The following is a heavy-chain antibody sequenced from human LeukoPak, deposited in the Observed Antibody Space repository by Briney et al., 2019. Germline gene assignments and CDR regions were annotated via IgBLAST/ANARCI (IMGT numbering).Heavy chain of an antibody. V-gene: IGHV1-2*02. CDR2: INPNSGGT. CDR1: RYTFTRYY. Sequence: ASVKVSCKASRYTFTRYYMNWVRQAPGQGLEWMGWINPNSGGTNYAQKFQGRGTMTRDTYISTAYMELSRLRCDDPAVYYCARMVAPAGTEVDYWRQGPLVRVS. D-gene: IGHD6-13*01. J-gene: IGHJ4*02. CDR3: ARMVAPAGTEVDY.